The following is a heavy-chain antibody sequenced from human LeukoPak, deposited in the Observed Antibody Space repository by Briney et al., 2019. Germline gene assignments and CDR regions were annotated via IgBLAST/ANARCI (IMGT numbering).Heavy chain of an antibody. CDR2: IYYSGST. Sequence: SETLSLTCTVSGGSISSSSYYWGWIRQPPGKGLEWIGSIYYSGSTYYNPSLKSRVTISVDTSKNQFSLKLSSVTAADTAVYYCARVEYSSSSYWFDPWGQGTLVTVSS. CDR3: ARVEYSSSSYWFDP. D-gene: IGHD6-6*01. CDR1: GGSISSSSYY. J-gene: IGHJ5*02. V-gene: IGHV4-39*07.